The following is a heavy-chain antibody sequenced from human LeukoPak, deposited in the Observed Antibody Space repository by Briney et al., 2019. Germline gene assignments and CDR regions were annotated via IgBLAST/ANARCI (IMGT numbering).Heavy chain of an antibody. CDR3: ARDRGSSWYFYYYYYMDV. CDR2: INSDGSST. Sequence: GGSLRLSCAASGFTFDDYAMHWVRQAPGKGLVWVSRINSDGSSTSYADSVKGRFTISRDNAKNTLYLQMNSLRAEDTAVYYCARDRGSSWYFYYYYYMDVWGKGTTVTISS. J-gene: IGHJ6*03. D-gene: IGHD6-13*01. V-gene: IGHV3-74*01. CDR1: GFTFDDYA.